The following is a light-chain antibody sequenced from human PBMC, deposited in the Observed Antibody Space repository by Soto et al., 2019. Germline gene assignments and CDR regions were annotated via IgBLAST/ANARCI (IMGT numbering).Light chain of an antibody. CDR1: QSVSSSY. CDR3: QQYGSSPPIT. CDR2: GAS. J-gene: IGKJ5*01. Sequence: EIVLTQSPGTLSLSPGERATLSCRASQSVSSSYLAWYQQKPGQAPRLLIYGASSRATGIPDRFSGRGSGTDFTLTISRLEPDDFAVYYCQQYGSSPPITFGEGTRLEI. V-gene: IGKV3-20*01.